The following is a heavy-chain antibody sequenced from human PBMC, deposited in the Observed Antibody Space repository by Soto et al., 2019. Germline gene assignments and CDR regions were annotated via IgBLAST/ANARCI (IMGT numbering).Heavy chain of an antibody. J-gene: IGHJ6*02. CDR1: GFTLSSFW. V-gene: IGHV3-7*03. Sequence: GGSLRLSCVASGFTLSSFWMTWVRQAPGKGLEWVASIKQDGSETYYVDSVKGRFTISRDNPKSTLYLQMNSLRVGDTGVYYCARPPHGMDVWGQGTTVTVSS. CDR2: IKQDGSET. CDR3: ARPPHGMDV.